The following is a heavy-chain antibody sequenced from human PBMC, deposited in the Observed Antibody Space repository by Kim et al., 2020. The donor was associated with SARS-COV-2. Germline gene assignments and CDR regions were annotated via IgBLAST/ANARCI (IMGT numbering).Heavy chain of an antibody. V-gene: IGHV4-34*01. CDR1: GGSFSGYY. Sequence: SETLSLTCFLSGGSFSGYYWSWIRQSPGKGLEVIGEINPSGSAAYNPSLKSRVAISLHTSKNQFSLRLTSVTAADTGVYFCARVWDYWGQGALVTVSS. J-gene: IGHJ4*02. CDR3: ARVWDY. CDR2: INPSGSA.